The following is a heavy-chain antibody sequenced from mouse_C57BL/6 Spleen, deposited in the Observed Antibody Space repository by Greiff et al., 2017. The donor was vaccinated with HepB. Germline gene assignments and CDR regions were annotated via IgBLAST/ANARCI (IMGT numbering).Heavy chain of an antibody. J-gene: IGHJ4*01. CDR3: ARETAQATLYAMDY. V-gene: IGHV1-81*01. CDR1: GYTFTSYG. CDR2: IYPRSGNT. D-gene: IGHD3-2*02. Sequence: QVQLKESGAVLARPGASVKLSCKASGYTFTSYGISWVKQRTGQGLEWIGEIYPRSGNTYYNEKFKGKATLTADKSSSTAYMELRSLTSEDSAVYFCARETAQATLYAMDYWGQGTSVTVSS.